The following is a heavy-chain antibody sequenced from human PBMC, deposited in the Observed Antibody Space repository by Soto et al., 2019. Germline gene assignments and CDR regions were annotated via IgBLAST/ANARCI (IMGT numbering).Heavy chain of an antibody. Sequence: SPTLGLPWPSSGGPLSPCAKLLFRLLLWKKLEWIGEINHSGSTNYNPSLKSRVTISVDTSKNQFSLKLSSVTAADTAVYYCARGPVVPATLTAQDIGSYYMDVWGKGTTVT. CDR3: ARGPVVPATLTAQDIGSYYMDV. J-gene: IGHJ6*03. D-gene: IGHD2-2*01. V-gene: IGHV4-34*01. CDR1: GGPLSPCA. CDR2: INHSGST.